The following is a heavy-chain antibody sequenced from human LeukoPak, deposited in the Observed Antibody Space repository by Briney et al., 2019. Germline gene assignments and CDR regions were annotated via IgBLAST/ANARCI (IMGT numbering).Heavy chain of an antibody. CDR2: ISYSGST. D-gene: IGHD2-15*01. J-gene: IGHJ4*02. CDR1: GGSLSSGGYY. Sequence: PSETLSLTCTFSGGSLSSGGYYWRWIRQHPGKGLEWIGYISYSGSTYYNPSLKSRVTISVDTSKSQFSLKLSSVTAADTAVYYCARAVSFGSCYSCFDFWGQGTLVTVSS. V-gene: IGHV4-31*03. CDR3: ARAVSFGSCYSCFDF.